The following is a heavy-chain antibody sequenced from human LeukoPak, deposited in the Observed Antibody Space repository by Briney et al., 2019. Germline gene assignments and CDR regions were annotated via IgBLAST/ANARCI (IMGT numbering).Heavy chain of an antibody. D-gene: IGHD5-12*01. CDR2: INAGNGNT. CDR1: GYTFTSYA. J-gene: IGHJ6*03. V-gene: IGHV1-3*03. CDR3: AREADGGYDPRILRGYYYYYMDV. Sequence: GASVKVSCKASGYTFTSYAMHWVRQAPGQRLEWMGWINAGNGNTKYSQEFQGRVTITRDTSASTAYMELSSLRSEDMAVYYCAREADGGYDPRILRGYYYYYMDVWGKGTTVTVSS.